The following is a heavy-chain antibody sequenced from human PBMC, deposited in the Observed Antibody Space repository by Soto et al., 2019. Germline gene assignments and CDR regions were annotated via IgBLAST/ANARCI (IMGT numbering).Heavy chain of an antibody. Sequence: EVQLLESGGGLVQSGGSLRLSCAASGFLFSSYAMTWVRQAPGKGLEWISVITGSGTSTYYADSVKGRFTISRDNSNNTLYLQMNSLRAEDTAVYYCAKKGAPSGDNKNWYFDLWGRGSLVTVSS. D-gene: IGHD1-26*01. CDR1: GFLFSSYA. CDR3: AKKGAPSGDNKNWYFDL. J-gene: IGHJ2*01. CDR2: ITGSGTST. V-gene: IGHV3-23*01.